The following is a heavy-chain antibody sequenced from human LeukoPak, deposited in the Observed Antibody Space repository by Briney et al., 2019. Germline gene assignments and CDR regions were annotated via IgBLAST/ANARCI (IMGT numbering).Heavy chain of an antibody. CDR3: ARDVRLYYFDY. Sequence: SETLSLTCTVSGGSISTSNYYWGWIRQPPGKGLEWIGNIFYSGSTYYNPSLKSRVTISVDTSKNQFSLKLSSVTAADTAVYYCARDVRLYYFDYWGQGTLVTVSS. CDR2: IFYSGST. CDR1: GGSISTSNYY. V-gene: IGHV4-39*07. J-gene: IGHJ4*02. D-gene: IGHD2/OR15-2a*01.